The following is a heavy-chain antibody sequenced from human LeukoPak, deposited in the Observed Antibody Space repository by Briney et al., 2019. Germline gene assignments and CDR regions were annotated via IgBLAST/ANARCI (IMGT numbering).Heavy chain of an antibody. J-gene: IGHJ4*02. Sequence: GESLKISCKGFGNIFTSHWIGWVRQMPGKGPEWMGIIYPGDSDTAYSPSFQGQVTISADKSISTAYLQWSSLKASDTAIYYCARAASWYSGSRGYLDYWGQGTLVTVSS. CDR3: ARAASWYSGSRGYLDY. CDR1: GNIFTSHW. CDR2: IYPGDSDT. V-gene: IGHV5-51*01. D-gene: IGHD1-26*01.